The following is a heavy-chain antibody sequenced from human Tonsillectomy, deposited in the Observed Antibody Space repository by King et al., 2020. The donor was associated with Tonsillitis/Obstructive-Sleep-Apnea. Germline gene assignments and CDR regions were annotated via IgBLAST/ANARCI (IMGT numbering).Heavy chain of an antibody. V-gene: IGHV3-13*04. Sequence: VQLVESGGGLVQPGGSLRLSCAASGITFSSYDMHWVRQATGKHLEWVSTIGTAGDTYYPDSVKGRFTISRENAKNSLYLQMNSLRAGDTAVYYCARGFWCCSGGSCYLSGAFDIWGQGTMVTVSS. D-gene: IGHD2-15*01. CDR2: IGTAGDT. CDR1: GITFSSYD. CDR3: ARGFWCCSGGSCYLSGAFDI. J-gene: IGHJ3*02.